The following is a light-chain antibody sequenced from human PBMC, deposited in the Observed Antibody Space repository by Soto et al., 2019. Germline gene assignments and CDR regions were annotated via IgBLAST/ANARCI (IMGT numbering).Light chain of an antibody. CDR3: QQYNSYSKT. CDR2: DAS. J-gene: IGKJ1*01. CDR1: QSISSW. V-gene: IGKV1-5*01. Sequence: DITMTQSPSTLSASVGDRVTINCRASQSISSWLAWYQQKPGKAPKLLIYDASSLESGVPSRFSGSGSGTEFTLTISSLQPDDFATYYCQQYNSYSKTFGQGTKVDI.